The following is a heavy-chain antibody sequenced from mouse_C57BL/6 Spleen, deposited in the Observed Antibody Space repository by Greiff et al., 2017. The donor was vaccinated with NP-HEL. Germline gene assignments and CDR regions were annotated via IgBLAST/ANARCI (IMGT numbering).Heavy chain of an antibody. J-gene: IGHJ3*01. CDR3: ARPYGSSAWFAY. D-gene: IGHD1-1*01. V-gene: IGHV5-17*01. Sequence: VHVKQSGGGLVKPGGSLKLSCAASGFTFSDYGMHWVRQAPEKGLEWVAYISSGSSTIYHADTVKGRFTISRDNAKNTLFLQMTSLRSEDTAMYYCARPYGSSAWFAYWGQGTLVTVSA. CDR1: GFTFSDYG. CDR2: ISSGSSTI.